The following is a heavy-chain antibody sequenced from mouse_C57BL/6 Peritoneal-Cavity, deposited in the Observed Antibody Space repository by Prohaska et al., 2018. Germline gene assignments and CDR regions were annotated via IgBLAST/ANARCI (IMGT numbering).Heavy chain of an antibody. V-gene: IGHV4-1*01. CDR3: GRGGFLYAMDY. CDR1: GIDFSRYW. CDR2: INPDSSTI. J-gene: IGHJ4*01. Sequence: EVKLLQSGGVLVQPGGSLKLSCAASGIDFSRYWMSWVRRAPGKGLEWIGEINPDSSTINYEPTLKDKFIISRDKAKNTLYLQMSKVRSEDTALDYCGRGGFLYAMDYWGQGTSVTVSS.